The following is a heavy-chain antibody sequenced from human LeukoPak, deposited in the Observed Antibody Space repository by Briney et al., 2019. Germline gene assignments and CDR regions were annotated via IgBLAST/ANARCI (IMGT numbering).Heavy chain of an antibody. V-gene: IGHV4-31*03. J-gene: IGHJ4*02. CDR1: GGSISSGGYY. CDR2: IYYSGST. D-gene: IGHD2-21*02. Sequence: SETLSLTCTVSGGSISSGGYYWSWIRQHPGKGLEWIGYIYYSGSTYYNPSLKSRVTISADTSKNQFSLKLSSVTAADTAVYYCSKVSHCGCDCYPYFDYWGQGTLVTVSS. CDR3: SKVSHCGCDCYPYFDY.